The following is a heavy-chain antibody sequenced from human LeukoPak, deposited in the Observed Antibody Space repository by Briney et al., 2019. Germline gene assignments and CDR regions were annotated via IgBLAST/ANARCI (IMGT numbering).Heavy chain of an antibody. CDR2: ITSSSSST. Sequence: GGSLRLSCAASGFSFSDHYMTWIRQAPGKGLEWVSYITSSSSSTNYADSVKGRFTISRDNAKNSQYLQMNSLRAEDTAVYYCARGHSGLDYWGQGTLVTVSS. V-gene: IGHV3-11*05. D-gene: IGHD3/OR15-3a*01. J-gene: IGHJ4*02. CDR1: GFSFSDHY. CDR3: ARGHSGLDY.